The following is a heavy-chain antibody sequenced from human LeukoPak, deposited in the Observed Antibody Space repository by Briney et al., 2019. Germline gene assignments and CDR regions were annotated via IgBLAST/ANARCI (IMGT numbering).Heavy chain of an antibody. CDR2: ITGSGDST. CDR3: AKGGSSQPNYFNY. J-gene: IGHJ4*02. V-gene: IGHV3-23*01. Sequence: PGGSLRLSCEASGFTFSSFAMTWVRQAPGKGLEWVSAITGSGDSTYYADSVKGRFTISRDNSKNTLYVQMNSLRAEDTAVYYCAKGGSSQPNYFNYWGQGTLVTVSS. D-gene: IGHD6-6*01. CDR1: GFTFSSFA.